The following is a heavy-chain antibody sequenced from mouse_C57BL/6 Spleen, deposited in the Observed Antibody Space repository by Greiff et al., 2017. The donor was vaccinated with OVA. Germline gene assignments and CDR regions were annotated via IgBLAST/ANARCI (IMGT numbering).Heavy chain of an antibody. CDR1: GFTFSDYG. V-gene: IGHV5-17*01. Sequence: DVKLVESGGGLVKPGGSLKLSCAASGFTFSDYGMHWVRQAPEQGLEWVAYISSGSSTIYYADTVKGRFTISRDNAKNTLFLQMTSLRSEDTAMYYCARPREAMDYWGQGTSVTVSS. CDR3: ARPREAMDY. J-gene: IGHJ4*01. CDR2: ISSGSSTI.